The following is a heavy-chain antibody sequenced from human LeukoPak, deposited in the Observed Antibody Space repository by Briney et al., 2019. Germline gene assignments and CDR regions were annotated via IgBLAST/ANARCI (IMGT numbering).Heavy chain of an antibody. Sequence: GGSLRLSCAASGFTVSSNYMSWVRQAPGKGLEWVSVIYSGGSTYCADSVKGRFTISRDNSKNTLYLQMNSLRAEDTAVYYCARESGITTAFDYWGQGTQVTVSS. CDR2: IYSGGST. CDR3: ARESGITTAFDY. CDR1: GFTVSSNY. D-gene: IGHD3-10*01. V-gene: IGHV3-66*02. J-gene: IGHJ4*02.